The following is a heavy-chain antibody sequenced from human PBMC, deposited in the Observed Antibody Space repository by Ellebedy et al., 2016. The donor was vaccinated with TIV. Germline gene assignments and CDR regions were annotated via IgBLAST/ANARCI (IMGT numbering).Heavy chain of an antibody. J-gene: IGHJ6*02. CDR1: GGTFSSYA. Sequence: SVKVSXKASGGTFSSYAISWVRQAPGQGLEWMGGIIPIFGTANYAQKFQGRVTITADESTSTAYMELSSLRSEDTAVYYCARPVTPDYYYYGMDVWGQGTTVTVSS. D-gene: IGHD4-17*01. CDR2: IIPIFGTA. CDR3: ARPVTPDYYYYGMDV. V-gene: IGHV1-69*13.